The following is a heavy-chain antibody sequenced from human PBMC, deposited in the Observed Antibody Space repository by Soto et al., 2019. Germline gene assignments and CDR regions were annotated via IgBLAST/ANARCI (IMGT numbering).Heavy chain of an antibody. Sequence: EVQLLESGGGLVQPGGSLRLSCAASGFTFSAYAMSWVRQAPGRGVEWVSAISGSGGSTYYAESVKGRFTISRDNSKNTLYLQMNSLRAEDTAVYYCAKGRLQWLVYYWGQGTLVTVSS. J-gene: IGHJ4*02. D-gene: IGHD6-19*01. CDR1: GFTFSAYA. V-gene: IGHV3-23*01. CDR2: ISGSGGST. CDR3: AKGRLQWLVYY.